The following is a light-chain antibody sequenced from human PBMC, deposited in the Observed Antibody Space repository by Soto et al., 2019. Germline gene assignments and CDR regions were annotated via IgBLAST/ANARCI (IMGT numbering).Light chain of an antibody. CDR2: DAS. J-gene: IGKJ4*01. V-gene: IGKV3-11*01. CDR3: LQRNNWPPVT. Sequence: EIVLTQSPATLSLSPGERATLSCRASQSVSRHLAWYQQKPGQAPRLLIYDASNRATGIPARFSGSGSGTDFTLTISSLEPEDFAVYYCLQRNNWPPVTFGGGTKVEIK. CDR1: QSVSRH.